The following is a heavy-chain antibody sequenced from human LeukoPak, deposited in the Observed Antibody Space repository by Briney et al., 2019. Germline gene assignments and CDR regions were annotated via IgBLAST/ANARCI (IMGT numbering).Heavy chain of an antibody. Sequence: PGRSLRLSCAASGFTFSSYAMHWVRQAPGKGLEYVSAISSNGGSTYYANSVKGRFTISRDNSKNTLYLQMGSLRAKDMAVYYCARDTRLQLWSRGYFDYWGQGTFVTVSS. D-gene: IGHD5-18*01. CDR3: ARDTRLQLWSRGYFDY. CDR1: GFTFSSYA. V-gene: IGHV3-64*01. CDR2: ISSNGGST. J-gene: IGHJ4*02.